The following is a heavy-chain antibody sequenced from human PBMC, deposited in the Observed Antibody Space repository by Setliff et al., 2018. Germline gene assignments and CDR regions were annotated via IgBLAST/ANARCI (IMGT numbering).Heavy chain of an antibody. V-gene: IGHV1-18*01. CDR2: IGVYTGRT. J-gene: IGHJ4*02. Sequence: ASVKVSCKASGYTFRQSIVSWVRQAPGQGLEWMGWIGVYTGRTSSAQKFQDRLTMMTDTSTSTASMELGSLRSDDTAMYYCARDAHDYDSSENPIVDYWGQGTLVTVSS. CDR3: ARDAHDYDSSENPIVDY. CDR1: GYTFRQSI. D-gene: IGHD3-22*01.